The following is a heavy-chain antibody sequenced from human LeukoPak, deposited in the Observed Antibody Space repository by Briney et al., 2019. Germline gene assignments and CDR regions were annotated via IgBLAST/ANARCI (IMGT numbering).Heavy chain of an antibody. V-gene: IGHV4-59*08. CDR1: GGSISSYY. J-gene: IGHJ5*02. CDR3: ARHLRNNWFDP. CDR2: IYYSGCT. Sequence: PSETLSLTCTVSGGSISSYYWSWIRQPPGKGLEWIGYIYYSGCTNYNPSLKSRVTISVDTSKNQFSLKLTSVTAADTAVYYCARHLRNNWFDPWGQGTLVTVSS.